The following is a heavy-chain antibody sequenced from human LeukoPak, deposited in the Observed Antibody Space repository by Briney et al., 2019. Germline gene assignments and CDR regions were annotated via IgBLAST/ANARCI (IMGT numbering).Heavy chain of an antibody. J-gene: IGHJ4*02. V-gene: IGHV3-53*01. CDR1: GFAVSSNY. Sequence: PGVSLRLSCAASGFAVSSNYRSWVRQAPGKGLEWVSVIYTGGSTYYADSVKGRFTISRDNSKNTVYLQMNSLRAEDTAVYYCARERGTSGYILAFWGQGTLVTVSS. D-gene: IGHD3-22*01. CDR2: IYTGGST. CDR3: ARERGTSGYILAF.